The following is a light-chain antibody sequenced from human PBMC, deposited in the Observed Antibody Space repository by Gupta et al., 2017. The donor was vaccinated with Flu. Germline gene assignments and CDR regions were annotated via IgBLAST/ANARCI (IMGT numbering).Light chain of an antibody. CDR2: DNH. Sequence: QSVLTQPPSVSGAPGQTVTISCTGGSSNIGSGYDVHWYRQLPGAAPKLLIYDNHNRPSGVPDRFSGSRSGTSASLAINGLQAEDEADYYCQAYDTRLRRAAFGGGTQLTVL. J-gene: IGLJ2*01. CDR1: SSNIGSGYD. V-gene: IGLV1-40*01. CDR3: QAYDTRLRRAA.